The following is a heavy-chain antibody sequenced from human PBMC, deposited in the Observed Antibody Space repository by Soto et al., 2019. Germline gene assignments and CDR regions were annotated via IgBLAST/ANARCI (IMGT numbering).Heavy chain of an antibody. CDR3: AREPLAHSYFDF. Sequence: SETLSLTCTVSGDSVSSHYWSWIRQPAGKGLEWLGRLYNDERTDYNPSLKSRVTMSMDTSKNQFSLKLTSVTAADSAVYFCAREPLAHSYFDFWGQGILVTVSS. J-gene: IGHJ4*02. CDR1: GDSVSSHY. CDR2: LYNDERT. V-gene: IGHV4-4*07.